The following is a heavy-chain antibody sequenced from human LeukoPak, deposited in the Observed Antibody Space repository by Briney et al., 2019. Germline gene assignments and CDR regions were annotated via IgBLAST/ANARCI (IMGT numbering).Heavy chain of an antibody. CDR3: ARVSGSYYSDYFDY. CDR1: GYTFTSYD. CDR2: ISAYNGNT. Sequence: ASVKVSCKASGYTFTSYDINWVRQAPGQGLEWMGWISAYNGNTNYAQKLQGRVTMTTDTSTSTAYMELRSLRSDDTAVYYCARVSGSYYSDYFDYWGQGTLVTVSS. J-gene: IGHJ4*02. V-gene: IGHV1-18*01. D-gene: IGHD1-26*01.